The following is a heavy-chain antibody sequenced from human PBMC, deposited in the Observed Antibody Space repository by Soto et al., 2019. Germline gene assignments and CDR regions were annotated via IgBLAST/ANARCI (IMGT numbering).Heavy chain of an antibody. Sequence: QVQLVQSGAEVKKPGASVKVSCKASGYTFTSYYMHWVRQAPGQGLEWMGIINPSGGSTSYAQKLQGRVTMTRDKSTSTVYMELSSLRSEDTAVYYCARDRDYCSSTSCYHYYYYGMDVWGQGTTVTVSS. J-gene: IGHJ6*02. CDR2: INPSGGST. V-gene: IGHV1-46*03. CDR3: ARDRDYCSSTSCYHYYYYGMDV. CDR1: GYTFTSYY. D-gene: IGHD2-2*01.